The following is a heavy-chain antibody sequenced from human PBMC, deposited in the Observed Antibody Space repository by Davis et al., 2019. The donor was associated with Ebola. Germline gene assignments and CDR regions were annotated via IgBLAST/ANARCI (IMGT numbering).Heavy chain of an antibody. Sequence: GESLKISCVASGFTFSSYSMNWVRQAPGKGLEWISYISSSSNSRYYADSMKGRFTISRDNAKNSLYLQMNSLRDEDTAVYYCAREKLDSSGSNWISSTDYWGQGTLVTVSS. CDR2: ISSSSNSR. V-gene: IGHV3-48*02. CDR1: GFTFSSYS. J-gene: IGHJ4*02. CDR3: AREKLDSSGSNWISSTDY. D-gene: IGHD3-22*01.